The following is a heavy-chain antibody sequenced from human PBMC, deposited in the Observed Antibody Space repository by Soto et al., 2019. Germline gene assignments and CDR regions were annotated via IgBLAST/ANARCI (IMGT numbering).Heavy chain of an antibody. CDR3: ALPSCGGDCYSPFGY. D-gene: IGHD2-21*02. J-gene: IGHJ4*02. Sequence: EVQLLESGGGFVQSGGSLRLSCTASGVGLSTYAISWVRQAPGKGLEWVSVISGNSGKTDHADSVKGRLSISIDKSENTVSLQMNRLRAEDTAVYYCALPSCGGDCYSPFGYWCQGTLVTVAS. CDR1: GVGLSTYA. CDR2: ISGNSGKT. V-gene: IGHV3-23*01.